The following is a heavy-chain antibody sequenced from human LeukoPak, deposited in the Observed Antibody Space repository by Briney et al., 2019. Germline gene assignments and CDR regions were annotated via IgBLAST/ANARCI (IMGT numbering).Heavy chain of an antibody. J-gene: IGHJ4*02. Sequence: PGGSLRLSCPASGFTFSSYSMSWVRQGSGTGLEWGSAISGSGDTTFYADSVKGRFTISRDNSKKTLYLQVNSLRAEDTAGYFCAKELTTERTPGVDSWGQGTLVTVSS. CDR2: ISGSGDTT. CDR3: AKELTTERTPGVDS. CDR1: GFTFSSYS. V-gene: IGHV3-23*01. D-gene: IGHD4-17*01.